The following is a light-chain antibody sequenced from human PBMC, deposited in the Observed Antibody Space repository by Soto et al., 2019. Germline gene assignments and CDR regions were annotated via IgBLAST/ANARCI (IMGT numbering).Light chain of an antibody. V-gene: IGKV1-8*01. CDR1: EGSDVY. Sequence: AIRMPQAPSSLSASTGDRVTITCRAGEGSDVYLAWYQQTPGRAPKLLIYAASTLQSGVSSRFSGSGSGTDFTLTISCLQSEDGATYYCHQYYRHWLTFGGGTKVDIK. J-gene: IGKJ4*01. CDR3: HQYYRHWLT. CDR2: AAS.